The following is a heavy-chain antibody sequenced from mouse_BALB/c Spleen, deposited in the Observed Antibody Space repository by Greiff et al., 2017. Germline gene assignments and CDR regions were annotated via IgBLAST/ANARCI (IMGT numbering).Heavy chain of an antibody. Sequence: EVKLMESGGGLVQPGGSRKLSCAASGFTFSSFGMHWVRQAPEKGLEWVAYISSGSSTIYYADTVKGRFTISRDNPKNTLFLQMTSLRSEDTAMYYCARGGYRYDRYYAMDYWGQGTSVTVSS. CDR1: GFTFSSFG. CDR2: ISSGSSTI. CDR3: ARGGYRYDRYYAMDY. D-gene: IGHD2-14*01. J-gene: IGHJ4*01. V-gene: IGHV5-17*02.